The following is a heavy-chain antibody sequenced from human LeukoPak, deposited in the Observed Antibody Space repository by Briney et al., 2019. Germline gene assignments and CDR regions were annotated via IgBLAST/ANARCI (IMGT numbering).Heavy chain of an antibody. CDR1: GFTFSSYA. CDR3: AKDKSHSSGWYGIDS. Sequence: GGSLRLSCAASGFTFSSYAMSWVRQAPGKGLEWVSAISGSGGSTYYADSVKGRFTISRDNSKNSLYLQMISLRTEDTALYYCAKDKSHSSGWYGIDSWGQGTLVTVSS. D-gene: IGHD6-19*01. J-gene: IGHJ4*02. CDR2: ISGSGGST. V-gene: IGHV3-23*01.